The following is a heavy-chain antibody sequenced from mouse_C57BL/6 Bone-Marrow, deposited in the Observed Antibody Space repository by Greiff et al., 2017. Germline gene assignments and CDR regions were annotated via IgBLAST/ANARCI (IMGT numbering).Heavy chain of an antibody. Sequence: EVQLQQSGPELMKPGASVKISCKASGYTFTDYYMNWVKQSHGKSLEWIGDINPNNGGTSYNQKLKGKATLTVDKSSSTAYMELRSLTSEDSAVYYCARDYYGSSWYFDYWGQGTILTGSS. CDR3: ARDYYGSSWYFDY. V-gene: IGHV1-26*01. CDR2: INPNNGGT. D-gene: IGHD1-1*01. CDR1: GYTFTDYY. J-gene: IGHJ2*01.